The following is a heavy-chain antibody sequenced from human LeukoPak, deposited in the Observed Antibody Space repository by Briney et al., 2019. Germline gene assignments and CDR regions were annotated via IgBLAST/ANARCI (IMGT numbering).Heavy chain of an antibody. CDR1: GLSVSSNF. D-gene: IGHD5-18*01. V-gene: IGHV3-53*01. J-gene: IGHJ4*02. Sequence: GGSLRLSCAATGLSVSSNFMSWVRQAPGKGLEWVSVIYGGGSTYYADSVKGRFTISRDTPKNTLYLQMNSLRAEDTAVYYCARDTRSYGFDYWGQGTLVTVSS. CDR2: IYGGGST. CDR3: ARDTRSYGFDY.